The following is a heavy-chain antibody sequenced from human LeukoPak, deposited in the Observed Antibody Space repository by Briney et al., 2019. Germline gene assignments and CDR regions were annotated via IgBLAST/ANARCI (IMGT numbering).Heavy chain of an antibody. CDR3: AGQARPGAAEGAFDI. V-gene: IGHV3-13*05. Sequence: GGSLRLSCTASGFTFSSYDMHWVRQDKVKGLEWVSAISIAGDPYYLGSVKGRFTISRENAKNSFYPQMNGLRAEDTAVYYCAGQARPGAAEGAFDIWGQGTMVTVSS. J-gene: IGHJ3*02. CDR2: ISIAGDP. CDR1: GFTFSSYD. D-gene: IGHD2-2*01.